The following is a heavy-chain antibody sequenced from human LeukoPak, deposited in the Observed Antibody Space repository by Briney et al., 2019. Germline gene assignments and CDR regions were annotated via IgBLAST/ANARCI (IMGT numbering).Heavy chain of an antibody. CDR1: GFTFSSYG. D-gene: IGHD5-12*01. Sequence: PGRSLRLSCAASGFTFSSYGMHWVRQAPGKGLEWVAVISYDGSYKSYAGSVKGRFTISRDNSKNTVHLQMNSLTAEDTAVYYCAKGPGWLRDFDYWGQGTLVTVSS. V-gene: IGHV3-30*18. CDR3: AKGPGWLRDFDY. J-gene: IGHJ4*02. CDR2: ISYDGSYK.